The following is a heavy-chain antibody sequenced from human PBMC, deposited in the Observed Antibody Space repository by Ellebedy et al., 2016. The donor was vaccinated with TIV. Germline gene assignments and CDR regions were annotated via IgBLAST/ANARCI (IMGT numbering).Heavy chain of an antibody. CDR3: AKDMGVLVVTKGFDY. D-gene: IGHD3-22*01. CDR1: GFTFDDYA. Sequence: SLKISXAASGFTFDDYAMHWVRQVPRKGLEWVSGISWNSGSIGYADSVKGRFTISRDNAKNSLYLQMNSLRAEDTALYYCAKDMGVLVVTKGFDYWGQGTLVTVSS. V-gene: IGHV3-9*01. CDR2: ISWNSGSI. J-gene: IGHJ4*02.